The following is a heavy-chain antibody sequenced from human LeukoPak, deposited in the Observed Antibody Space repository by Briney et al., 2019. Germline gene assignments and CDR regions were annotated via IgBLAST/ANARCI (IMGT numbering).Heavy chain of an antibody. CDR3: AKDIGRVDTASTYMDV. D-gene: IGHD5-18*01. V-gene: IGHV3-9*01. CDR1: GFTFDDYA. Sequence: GGSLRLSCAASGFTFDDYAMHWVRQAPAKGLEWVEGMSWNSFTIGYADSVKGRFTISRDNAKNSLYLQMNGLRVEDTALYYCAKDIGRVDTASTYMDVWGKGTTVTISS. J-gene: IGHJ6*03. CDR2: MSWNSFTI.